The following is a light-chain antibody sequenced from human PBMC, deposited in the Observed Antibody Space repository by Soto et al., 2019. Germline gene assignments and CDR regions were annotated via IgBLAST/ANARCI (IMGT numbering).Light chain of an antibody. CDR3: SSYTSTTTHYV. Sequence: QSALTQPASVSGSPGQSITISCSGGSSDVGGYTYVSWYQQHPGKAPKLLIYGVSYRPAGVSTHFSGSKSGNTAFLTISGLQAEDEADHYCSSYTSTTTHYVFGTGTKLTVL. V-gene: IGLV2-14*01. J-gene: IGLJ1*01. CDR1: SSDVGGYTY. CDR2: GVS.